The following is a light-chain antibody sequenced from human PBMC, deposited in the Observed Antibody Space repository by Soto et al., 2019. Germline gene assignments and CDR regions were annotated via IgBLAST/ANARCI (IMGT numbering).Light chain of an antibody. V-gene: IGLV1-36*01. Sequence: QSVLTQPPSVSEAPRQRVTISCSGSSSNIGKNSVAWYQQFPGEAPKLLIYYDDLLPSGVSDRFSGSKSGTSASLAISGLQSEDEADYSCAAWDDSLNGVVFGGGTKLTVL. J-gene: IGLJ3*02. CDR2: YDD. CDR1: SSNIGKNS. CDR3: AAWDDSLNGVV.